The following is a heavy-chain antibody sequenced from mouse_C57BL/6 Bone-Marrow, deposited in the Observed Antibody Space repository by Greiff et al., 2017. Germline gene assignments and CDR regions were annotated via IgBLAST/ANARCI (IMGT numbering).Heavy chain of an antibody. Sequence: EVKLMESGGGLVKPGGSLKLSCAASGFTFSSYAMSWVRQTPEKRLEWVATISDGGSYTYYPDNVKGRFTISRDNVKNNLYLQMSHLKSEDTAMYYCAREHYGSSPDVWGTGTTVTVSS. V-gene: IGHV5-4*01. J-gene: IGHJ1*03. CDR3: AREHYGSSPDV. CDR2: ISDGGSYT. CDR1: GFTFSSYA. D-gene: IGHD1-1*01.